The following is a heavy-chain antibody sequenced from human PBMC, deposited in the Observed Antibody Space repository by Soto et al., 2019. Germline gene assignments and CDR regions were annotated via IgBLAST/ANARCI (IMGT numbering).Heavy chain of an antibody. CDR2: IIPIFGTA. Sequence: GASVKVSCKASGGTFSSYAISWVRQAPGQGLEWMGGIIPIFGTANYAQKFQGRVTITADESTSTAYMELSSLRSEDTAVYYCARGGHLKDCSSTSCPEPNWFDPWGQGTLVTVSS. D-gene: IGHD2-2*01. V-gene: IGHV1-69*13. CDR1: GGTFSSYA. J-gene: IGHJ5*02. CDR3: ARGGHLKDCSSTSCPEPNWFDP.